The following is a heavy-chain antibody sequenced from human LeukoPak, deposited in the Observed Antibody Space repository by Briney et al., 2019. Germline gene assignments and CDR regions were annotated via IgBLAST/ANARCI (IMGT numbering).Heavy chain of an antibody. J-gene: IGHJ4*02. D-gene: IGHD6-6*01. CDR1: GGSFSGYY. V-gene: IGHV4-34*01. Sequence: SETLSLTCAVYGGSFSGYYWSWIRQPPGKGLEWIGEINHSGSTNYNPSLKSRVTISVDTSKNQFSLKLSSVTAADTAVDYFXXXRGXARTFDYWGQGTLVTVSS. CDR3: XXXRGXARTFDY. CDR2: INHSGST.